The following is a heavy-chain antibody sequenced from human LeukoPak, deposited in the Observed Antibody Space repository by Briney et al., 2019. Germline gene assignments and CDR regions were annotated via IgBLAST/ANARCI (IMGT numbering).Heavy chain of an antibody. D-gene: IGHD3-22*01. V-gene: IGHV3-23*01. CDR3: ARDADYYDSSGKFDY. J-gene: IGHJ4*02. CDR1: GFSFSNYG. CDR2: ISGSGGST. Sequence: PGGSLRLSCAASGFSFSNYGMSWVRQAPGKGLEWIAGISGSGGSTDYLDSVKGRFTISRDNSKNTLYMQMNSLRAEDTAVYYCARDADYYDSSGKFDYWGQGTLVTVSS.